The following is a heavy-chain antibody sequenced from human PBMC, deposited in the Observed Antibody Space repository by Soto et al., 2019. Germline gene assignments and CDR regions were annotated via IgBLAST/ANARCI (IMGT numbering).Heavy chain of an antibody. CDR1: GGTFSSYA. D-gene: IGHD3-3*01. Sequence: ASVKGSCKASGGTFSSYAISWVRQAPGQGLEWMGGIIPIFGTANYAQKFQGRVTITADESTSTAYMELSSLRSEDTAVYYCASAPAGDFWSGYSSMDGWGQGTTVTVSS. J-gene: IGHJ6*02. CDR2: IIPIFGTA. V-gene: IGHV1-69*13. CDR3: ASAPAGDFWSGYSSMDG.